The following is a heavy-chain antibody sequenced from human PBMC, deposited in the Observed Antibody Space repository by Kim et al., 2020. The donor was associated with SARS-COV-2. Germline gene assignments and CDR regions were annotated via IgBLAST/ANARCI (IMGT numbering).Heavy chain of an antibody. Sequence: GGSLRLSCAASGFTFSSYWMSWVRQAPGKGLEWVAKIKVDGSEKYHVNSVTGRFTISRDNAKNLLYLQMNNLRADDTAMYYCARGGGVAIFDYWGQGTL. J-gene: IGHJ4*02. V-gene: IGHV3-7*03. CDR1: GFTFSSYW. CDR3: ARGGGVAIFDY. CDR2: IKVDGSEK. D-gene: IGHD3-16*01.